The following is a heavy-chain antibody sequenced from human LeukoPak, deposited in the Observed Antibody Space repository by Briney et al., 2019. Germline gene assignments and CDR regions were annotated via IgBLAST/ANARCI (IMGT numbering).Heavy chain of an antibody. J-gene: IGHJ6*02. CDR3: ARDQGAPHYYYGMDV. CDR2: IIPIFGTA. CDR1: GATFISYA. V-gene: IGHV1-69*01. Sequence: ASVKVSCKASGATFISYAISWVRQAPGQGLEWMGGIIPIFGTANYAQKFQGRVTITADESTSTAYMELSSLRSEDTAVYYCARDQGAPHYYYGMDVWGQGTTVTVSS.